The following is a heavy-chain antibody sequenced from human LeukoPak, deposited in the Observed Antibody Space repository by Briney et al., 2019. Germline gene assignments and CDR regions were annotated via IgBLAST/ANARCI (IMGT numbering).Heavy chain of an antibody. V-gene: IGHV6-1*01. Sequence: PSQTLSLTCDISGDSVSSNSAAWNWIRQSPSRGLEWLGRTYYRSKWYNDYAISVKSRMTINADTFKNQFSLQLNSVTPEDTAVYYCAKGRWALFDCWGQGTLVIVSS. D-gene: IGHD3-10*01. CDR2: TYYRSKWYN. CDR1: GDSVSSNSAA. CDR3: AKGRWALFDC. J-gene: IGHJ4*02.